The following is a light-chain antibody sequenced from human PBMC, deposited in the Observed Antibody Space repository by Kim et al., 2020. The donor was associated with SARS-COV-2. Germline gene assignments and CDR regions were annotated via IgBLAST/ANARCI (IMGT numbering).Light chain of an antibody. CDR3: KHYYSIPLA. CDR2: WAS. CDR1: QSVFYSSNSKNY. J-gene: IGKJ3*01. V-gene: IGKV4-1*01. Sequence: DIVMTQSPDSLAVSLGERATINCKSSQSVFYSSNSKNYLAWYQQKPGQPPRLLIYWASTRESGVPDRFSGSGSGTDFTLTISSLQAEDVAVYYCKHYYSIPLAFGPGTKVDIK.